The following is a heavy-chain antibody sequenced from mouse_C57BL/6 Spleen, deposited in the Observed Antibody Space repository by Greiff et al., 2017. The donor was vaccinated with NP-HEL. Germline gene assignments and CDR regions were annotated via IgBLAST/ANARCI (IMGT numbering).Heavy chain of an antibody. V-gene: IGHV8-8*01. Sequence: QVTLKVCGPGILQPSQTLSLTCSFSGFSLSTCGMGVGWSRQPSGKGLEWLAHIWWDDDKYYNPAQKSPLTNSKDTSTYQVFLTFANVDTAVTTTYSCARIPYNCDVRRNWFAYWGQGTLVTVSA. CDR1: GFSLSTCGMG. J-gene: IGHJ3*01. D-gene: IGHD2-12*01. CDR3: ARIPYNCDVRRNWFAY. CDR2: IWWDDDK.